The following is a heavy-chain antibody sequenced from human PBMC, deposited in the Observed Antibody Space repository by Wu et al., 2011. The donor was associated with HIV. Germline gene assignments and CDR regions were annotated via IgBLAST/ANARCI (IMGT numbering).Heavy chain of an antibody. CDR1: GGTFSRSA. Sequence: QVQLVQSGAEVKKPGSSVKVSCKASGGTFSRSAISWVRQAPGQGLEWMGRIIPMLATAIYAQKFQGRVTITADESTSTAYMELSSLRSEDTAVYYCALRTRAGSGSDYWGPGNPGHRL. V-gene: IGHV1-69*18. CDR2: IIPMLATA. CDR3: ALRTRAGSGSDY. D-gene: IGHD3-10*01. J-gene: IGHJ4*02.